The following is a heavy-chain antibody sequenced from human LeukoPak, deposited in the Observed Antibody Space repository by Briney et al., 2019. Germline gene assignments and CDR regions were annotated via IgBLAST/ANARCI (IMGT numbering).Heavy chain of an antibody. Sequence: SETLSLTCAVYGGSFSGYYWSWIRQPLGKGLEWMGEINHSGSTNYNPSLKSRVTISVDTSKTQFSLKLSSVTAADTAVYYCATYIVGATQAWGQGTLVTVSS. D-gene: IGHD1-26*01. V-gene: IGHV4-34*01. CDR2: INHSGST. J-gene: IGHJ5*02. CDR3: ATYIVGATQA. CDR1: GGSFSGYY.